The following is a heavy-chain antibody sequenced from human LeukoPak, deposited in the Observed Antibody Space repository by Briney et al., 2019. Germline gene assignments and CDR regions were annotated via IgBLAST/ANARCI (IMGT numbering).Heavy chain of an antibody. V-gene: IGHV3-64*02. J-gene: IGHJ4*02. D-gene: IGHD3-9*01. CDR3: AKEYPYDILTGYYRSPIDY. CDR2: ISSNGGST. CDR1: GFTFSSYA. Sequence: GGSLRLSCAASGFTFSSYAMHWVRQAPGKGLEYVSAISSNGGSTYYADSVKGRFTISRDNSKNTLYLQMNSLRAEDTAVYYCAKEYPYDILTGYYRSPIDYWGQGTLVTVSS.